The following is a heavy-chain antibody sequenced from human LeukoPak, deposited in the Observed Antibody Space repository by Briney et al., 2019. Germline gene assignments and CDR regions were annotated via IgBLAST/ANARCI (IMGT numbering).Heavy chain of an antibody. Sequence: SETLSLTCSVSGGSISSHYWNWIRQPPGKGLEWIGYIYYSGSTTYKPSLKSRVTISVDTSKNQFSLKLNSVTAADTAVYYCARDLSNWGFDSWGQGTLVTVSS. J-gene: IGHJ4*02. D-gene: IGHD7-27*01. CDR2: IYYSGST. V-gene: IGHV4-59*11. CDR1: GGSISSHY. CDR3: ARDLSNWGFDS.